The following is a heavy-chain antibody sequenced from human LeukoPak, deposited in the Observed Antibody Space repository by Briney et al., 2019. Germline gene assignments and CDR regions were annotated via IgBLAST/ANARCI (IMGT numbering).Heavy chain of an antibody. CDR1: GYSFTSFA. CDR3: ARVWKTSSYYFDY. CDR2: ISAYNDNT. D-gene: IGHD1-1*01. Sequence: ASVKVSCKASGYSFTSFAFSWVRQAPGQGLEWVGWISAYNDNTSSVQKFQGRVTMTTDTSTSTAYMELRNLRSDDTAVYYCARVWKTSSYYFDYWGQGTLVTVSS. J-gene: IGHJ4*02. V-gene: IGHV1-18*01.